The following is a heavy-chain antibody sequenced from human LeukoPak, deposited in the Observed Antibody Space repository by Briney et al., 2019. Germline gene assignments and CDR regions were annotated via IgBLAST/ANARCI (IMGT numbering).Heavy chain of an antibody. D-gene: IGHD6-13*01. V-gene: IGHV4-59*08. CDR1: GGSISSYY. Sequence: PSETLSLTCTVSGGSISSYYWSWIRQPPGKGLEWIGYIYYSGGTNYNPSLKSRVTISVDRSKNQFSLKLSSVTAADTAVYYCARQLATAGTGFDYWGQGTLVTVSS. CDR2: IYYSGGT. CDR3: ARQLATAGTGFDY. J-gene: IGHJ4*02.